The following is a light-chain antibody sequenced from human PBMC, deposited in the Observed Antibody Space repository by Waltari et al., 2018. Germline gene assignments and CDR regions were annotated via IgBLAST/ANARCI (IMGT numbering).Light chain of an antibody. Sequence: QSALTKPASVSGSPGQSITISCTGTSRDVGFYNYVSWYQQHPGKAPKLILYDVFERPSGVSNRFSGSKSGNTASLTISGLQAEDEADYYCNSYAGSSSWVFGGGTKLTVL. CDR3: NSYAGSSSWV. CDR2: DVF. J-gene: IGLJ3*02. V-gene: IGLV2-14*01. CDR1: SRDVGFYNY.